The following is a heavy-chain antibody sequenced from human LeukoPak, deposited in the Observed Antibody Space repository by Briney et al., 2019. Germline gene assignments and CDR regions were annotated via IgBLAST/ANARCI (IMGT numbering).Heavy chain of an antibody. Sequence: SETLSLTCTVSGGSISSYYGSWIRQPPGKGLEWIGYIYPNGSSNYNPPLKSRVTILVDTSKNQFSLKLSSVTAADTAVYYFARHYSQTYYAFWSGYRREKLYYYYYYMDVWGKGTTVTVSS. D-gene: IGHD3-3*01. V-gene: IGHV4-4*09. CDR2: IYPNGSS. CDR1: GGSISSYY. CDR3: ARHYSQTYYAFWSGYRREKLYYYYYYMDV. J-gene: IGHJ6*03.